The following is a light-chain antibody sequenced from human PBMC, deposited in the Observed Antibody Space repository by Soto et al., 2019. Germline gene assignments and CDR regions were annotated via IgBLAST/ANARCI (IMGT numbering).Light chain of an antibody. J-gene: IGKJ1*01. CDR2: GAS. CDR1: QSVSSNY. Sequence: EIVLTQSPGTLSLSPGERATLSCRASQSVSSNYLAWYQLKPGQAPRLLIYGASSRATGIPDRFSGSGSGTDFTLTISSLDPEDFAVYYCQQRSNWPTWTFGQGTKVDIK. V-gene: IGKV3D-20*02. CDR3: QQRSNWPTWT.